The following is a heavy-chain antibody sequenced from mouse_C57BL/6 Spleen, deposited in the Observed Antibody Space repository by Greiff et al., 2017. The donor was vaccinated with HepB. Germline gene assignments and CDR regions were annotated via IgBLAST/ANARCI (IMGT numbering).Heavy chain of an antibody. V-gene: IGHV1-42*01. D-gene: IGHD1-1*01. CDR3: ARGYYGSSEDY. Sequence: VQLQQSGPELVKPGASVKISCKASGYSFTGYYMNWVKQSPEKSLEWIGEINPSTGGTTYNQKFKAKATLTVDKSSSTAYMQLKSLTSEDSAVYYCARGYYGSSEDYWGQGTTLTVSS. CDR1: GYSFTGYY. J-gene: IGHJ2*01. CDR2: INPSTGGT.